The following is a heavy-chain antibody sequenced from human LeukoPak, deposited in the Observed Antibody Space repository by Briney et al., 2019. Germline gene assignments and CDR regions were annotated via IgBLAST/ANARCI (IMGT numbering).Heavy chain of an antibody. D-gene: IGHD3-10*01. CDR3: VLTSGSGSYRGYLNY. CDR1: GFTFDDYG. CDR2: INWNGGST. V-gene: IGHV3-20*01. Sequence: PGGSLRLSCVASGFTFDDYGIGWVRQAPGKGLEWVSGINWNGGSTGYADSVKGRFTISRDNAKNSVYLQMSSLRVEDTALYHCVLTSGSGSYRGYLNYWGQGTLVTVSS. J-gene: IGHJ4*02.